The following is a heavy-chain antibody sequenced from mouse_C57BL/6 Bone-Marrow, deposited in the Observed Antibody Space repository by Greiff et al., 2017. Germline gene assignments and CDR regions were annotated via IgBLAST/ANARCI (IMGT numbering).Heavy chain of an antibody. J-gene: IGHJ4*01. CDR3: ASAYAMDY. V-gene: IGHV5-17*01. Sequence: GSGFTFSDYVMHWVRQAPEKGLWCFAYISSGSSTIYYADTVKGRFTISSDNAKNTLFLQMTSLRSEDTAMYYCASAYAMDYWGQGTSVTVSS. CDR2: ISSGSSTI. CDR1: GFTFSDYV.